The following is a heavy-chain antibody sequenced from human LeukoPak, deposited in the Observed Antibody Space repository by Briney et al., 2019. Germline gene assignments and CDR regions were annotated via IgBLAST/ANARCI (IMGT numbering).Heavy chain of an antibody. V-gene: IGHV4-38-2*02. CDR2: IHRSGKT. D-gene: IGHD2-15*01. CDR3: ARGAVVVGAADAFDI. CDR1: GYSINNNYY. J-gene: IGHJ3*02. Sequence: SETLSLTCTVSGYSINNNYYWDWIRQPPGKGLDWIASIHRSGKTYYNPALKSRVTISVDTSKNPFSLKLSSVTAADTAVYYCARGAVVVGAADAFDIWGQGTMVTVSS.